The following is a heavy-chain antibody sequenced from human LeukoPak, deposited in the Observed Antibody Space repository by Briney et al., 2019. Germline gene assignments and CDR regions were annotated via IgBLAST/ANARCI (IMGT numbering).Heavy chain of an antibody. V-gene: IGHV5-51*01. J-gene: IGHJ4*02. D-gene: IGHD6-13*01. Sequence: GKSLKISCKGSGYIFSNYWIGWVRQMPGKGLEWMGIIYPRDSDTRYSPSFQGQVTISADKSIDTAYLQWSSLKASDTAIYYCARTQDRIAARSWGQGTLVTVSS. CDR1: GYIFSNYW. CDR2: IYPRDSDT. CDR3: ARTQDRIAARS.